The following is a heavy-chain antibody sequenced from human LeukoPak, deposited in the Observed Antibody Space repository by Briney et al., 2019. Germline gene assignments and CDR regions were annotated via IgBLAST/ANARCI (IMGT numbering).Heavy chain of an antibody. J-gene: IGHJ6*02. CDR3: ARDQVPTYYYGSGSYYNPWYYYGMDV. D-gene: IGHD3-10*01. CDR2: IWYDGSNK. CDR1: GFTFSSYG. Sequence: GGSLRLSCAASGFTFSSYGMHWVRQAPGKGLEWVAVIWYDGSNKYYADSVKGRFTISRDNAKNSLYLQMNSLRAEDTAVYYCARDQVPTYYYGSGSYYNPWYYYGMDVWGQGTTVTVSS. V-gene: IGHV3-33*01.